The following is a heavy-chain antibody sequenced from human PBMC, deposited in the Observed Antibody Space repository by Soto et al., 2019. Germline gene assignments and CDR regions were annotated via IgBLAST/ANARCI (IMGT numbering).Heavy chain of an antibody. D-gene: IGHD3-10*01. CDR1: GFSFSNYA. CDR2: ISGGGATT. J-gene: IGHJ4*02. CDR3: VRGSQDSYPGSRIFDF. Sequence: VGSLRLSCVASGFSFSNYAMSWVRQAPGKGLQWVAVISGGGATTDYADSVKGRFTISRDNSQNTVYLQMSNLRAEDSAVYYCVRGSQDSYPGSRIFDFWGRGTLVTVSS. V-gene: IGHV3-23*01.